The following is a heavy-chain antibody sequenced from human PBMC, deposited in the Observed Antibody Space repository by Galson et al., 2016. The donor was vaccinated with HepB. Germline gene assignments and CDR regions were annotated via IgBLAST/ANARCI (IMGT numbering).Heavy chain of an antibody. CDR1: GLTFISYN. CDR3: ARDQNYYDSNEFDH. D-gene: IGHD3-22*01. J-gene: IGHJ4*02. V-gene: IGHV3-30-3*01. Sequence: SLRLSCAVSGLTFISYNMHWVRQAPGKGLEWVAVASSDGSRKCYADSVKGRFTISRDNSKNTLYLQMNSLRTEDTAVYYCARDQNYYDSNEFDHWGQGTLVIVSS. CDR2: ASSDGSRK.